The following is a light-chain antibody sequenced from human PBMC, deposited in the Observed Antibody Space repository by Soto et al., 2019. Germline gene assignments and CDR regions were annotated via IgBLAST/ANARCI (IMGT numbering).Light chain of an antibody. Sequence: QSALTQPRSVSGSPGQSVTISCTGTRSDVGGYNFVSWYQQHPGKXXXXXIYXXXXXXXXXXXXXXGXXXXXXXXXXXSGXQAEDEADYHCCSYAGSYTWVFGGGTKLTVL. CDR3: CSYAGSYTWV. J-gene: IGLJ3*02. V-gene: IGLV2-11*01. CDR1: RSDVGGYNF. CDR2: XXX.